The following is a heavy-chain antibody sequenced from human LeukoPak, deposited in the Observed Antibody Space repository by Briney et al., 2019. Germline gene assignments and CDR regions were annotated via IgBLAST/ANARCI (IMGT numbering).Heavy chain of an antibody. CDR1: GFTFSSYW. J-gene: IGHJ4*02. CDR2: INSDGSTT. Sequence: GGSLSLSRAASGFTFSSYWMHWVRQAPGKGLVWVSRINSDGSTTSHADSVKGRFTISRDNAKNTLYLQMNSLRAEDTAVYYRLRLGGSESCHFDKWGQGTLVTVSS. D-gene: IGHD1-14*01. V-gene: IGHV3-74*01. CDR3: LRLGGSESCHFDK.